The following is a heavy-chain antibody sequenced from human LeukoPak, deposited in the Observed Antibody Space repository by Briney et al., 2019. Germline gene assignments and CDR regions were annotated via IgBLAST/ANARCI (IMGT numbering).Heavy chain of an antibody. J-gene: IGHJ2*01. Sequence: GESLKISCKGSGDSFINNWIGWVRQMPGKGLEYVGVIYPGDSDTRYSPPFQGQVTISADKSINTAYLQWSSLRASDTAMYYRVRRTTVTSHWYFYLWGRGTLVTVSS. CDR2: IYPGDSDT. CDR3: VRRTTVTSHWYFYL. D-gene: IGHD4-17*01. CDR1: GDSFINNW. V-gene: IGHV5-51*01.